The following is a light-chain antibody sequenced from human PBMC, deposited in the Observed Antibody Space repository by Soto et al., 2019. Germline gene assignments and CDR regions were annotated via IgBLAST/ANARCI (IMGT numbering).Light chain of an antibody. J-gene: IGLJ3*02. Sequence: QSVLTQPPSASGTPGQRVTISCSGSSSNIGSNFVNWYQQVPGTAPKLLVYGVHLRLSGVPDRFSASKSGTSASLAISGLQSEDEAQYYCATWDDSQNGYWVFGGGTKLTVL. CDR2: GVH. CDR3: ATWDDSQNGYWV. CDR1: SSNIGSNF. V-gene: IGLV1-44*01.